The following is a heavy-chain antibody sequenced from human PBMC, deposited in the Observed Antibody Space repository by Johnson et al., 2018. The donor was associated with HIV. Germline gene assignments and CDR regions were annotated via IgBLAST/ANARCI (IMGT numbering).Heavy chain of an antibody. V-gene: IGHV3-7*05. Sequence: VQLVESGGGLVQPGGSLRLSCAASGFTFSLYWMTWVRQAPGKGLEWVANIKQDGSEKYYVDSVKGRFTISRDNAKNSLYLQMNSLRADDTAVYYCARDKSFSYYYDSSGYPDAFDIWGQGTMVTVSS. D-gene: IGHD3-22*01. CDR3: ARDKSFSYYYDSSGYPDAFDI. J-gene: IGHJ3*02. CDR2: IKQDGSEK. CDR1: GFTFSLYW.